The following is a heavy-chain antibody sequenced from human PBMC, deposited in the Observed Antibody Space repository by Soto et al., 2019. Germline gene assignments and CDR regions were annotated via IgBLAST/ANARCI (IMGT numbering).Heavy chain of an antibody. V-gene: IGHV4-59*01. J-gene: IGHJ5*02. Sequence: PSETLSLTCTVSGGSISSYYWSWIRQPPGKGLEWIGYIYYSGSTNYNPSLKSRVTISVDTSKNQFSLKLSSVTAADTAVYYCGRDGSLGGHAAPRGWFAPWGRGPLFTASS. D-gene: IGHD1-26*01. CDR1: GGSISSYY. CDR2: IYYSGST. CDR3: GRDGSLGGHAAPRGWFAP.